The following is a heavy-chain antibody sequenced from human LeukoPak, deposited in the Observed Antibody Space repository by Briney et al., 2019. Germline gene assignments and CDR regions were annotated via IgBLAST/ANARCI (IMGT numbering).Heavy chain of an antibody. Sequence: PSETLSLTCTVSGGSISSSSYYWGWIRQPPGKGLKWIGSIYYSGSTYYNPSLKSRVTISVDTSKNQFSLKLSSVTAADTAVYYCARGIGELLIVDYWGQGTLVTVSS. CDR1: GGSISSSSYY. CDR2: IYYSGST. CDR3: ARGIGELLIVDY. V-gene: IGHV4-39*07. J-gene: IGHJ4*02. D-gene: IGHD3-10*01.